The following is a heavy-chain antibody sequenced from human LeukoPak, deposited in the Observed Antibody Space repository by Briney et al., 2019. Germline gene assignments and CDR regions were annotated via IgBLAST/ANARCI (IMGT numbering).Heavy chain of an antibody. Sequence: SETPSLTCAVSGGSISSGGYSWSWIRQPPGKGLEWIGYIYHSGSTYYNPSLKSRVTISVDRSKNQFSLKLSSVTAADTAVYYCARDLNGDYGYWGQGTLVTVSS. CDR1: GGSISSGGYS. V-gene: IGHV4-30-2*01. CDR2: IYHSGST. D-gene: IGHD4-17*01. CDR3: ARDLNGDYGY. J-gene: IGHJ4*02.